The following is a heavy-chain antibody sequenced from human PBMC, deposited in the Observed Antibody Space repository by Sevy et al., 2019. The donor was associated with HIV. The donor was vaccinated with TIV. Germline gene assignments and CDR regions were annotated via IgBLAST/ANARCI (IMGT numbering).Heavy chain of an antibody. V-gene: IGHV3-7*01. CDR3: ARDTGSFYVDY. CDR2: IKPDGSDK. D-gene: IGHD1-26*01. CDR1: GFTCSTYW. Sequence: GGSLRLSCAASGFTCSTYWMTWVRQAPGKGLEWVANIKPDGSDKFYAGSVKGRFTISRDNAKNSLYLQMSSLRAEDTAVYYCARDTGSFYVDYWGQGTQVTVSS. J-gene: IGHJ4*02.